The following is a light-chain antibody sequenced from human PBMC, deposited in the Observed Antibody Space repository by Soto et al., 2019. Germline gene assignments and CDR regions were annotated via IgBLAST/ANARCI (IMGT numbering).Light chain of an antibody. J-gene: IGLJ2*01. CDR2: EVS. CDR1: SSDVGGYNY. CDR3: SSYTSSTTVGV. V-gene: IGLV2-14*01. Sequence: QSVLTQPASVSGSPGQSITISCTGTSSDVGGYNYVSWYQQHPGKAPKLMIYEVSNRPSGVSYRFSGSKSGNTASLTISGLQAEDEADYYCSSYTSSTTVGVFGGGTKVTVL.